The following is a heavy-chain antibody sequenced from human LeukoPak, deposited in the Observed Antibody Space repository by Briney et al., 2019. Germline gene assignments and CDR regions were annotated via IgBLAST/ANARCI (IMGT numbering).Heavy chain of an antibody. D-gene: IGHD6-6*01. CDR2: INHSGST. CDR1: GGSFSGYY. Sequence: SETLSLTCAVYGGSFSGYYWSWIRQPPGKGLEWIGEINHSGSTNYNSSLKSRVTISVDTSKNQFSLKLSSVTAADTAVYYCARAYEYSSSPVDYWGQGTLVTVSS. V-gene: IGHV4-34*01. CDR3: ARAYEYSSSPVDY. J-gene: IGHJ4*02.